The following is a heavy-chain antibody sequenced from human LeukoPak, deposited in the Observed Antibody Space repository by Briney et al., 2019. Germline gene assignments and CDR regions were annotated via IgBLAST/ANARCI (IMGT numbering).Heavy chain of an antibody. Sequence: QTGGPLTLSCAVSGFPLSRSAMSWVRQAPGEGLEWVSNNSGSGSGGSTYYADSVKGRFTISRDNSKNTLYLQMNSLRAEDTAVYYCAKETDYGGNRGWGQGTLVTVSS. CDR3: AKETDYGGNRG. V-gene: IGHV3-23*01. CDR2: NSGSGSGGST. J-gene: IGHJ4*02. D-gene: IGHD4-23*01. CDR1: GFPLSRSA.